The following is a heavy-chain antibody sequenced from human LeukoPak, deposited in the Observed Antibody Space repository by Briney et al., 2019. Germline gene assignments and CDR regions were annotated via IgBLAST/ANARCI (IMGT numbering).Heavy chain of an antibody. Sequence: PSETLSLTCAVSGGYISSSSHYWGWIRQPPGKGLEWIGSMYHSGSPYYNPSLKSRVTISIDTSKNLFSLKLSSVTAADTAVYYCARGVGPVLYYFDYWGQGTLVTVSS. J-gene: IGHJ4*02. D-gene: IGHD3/OR15-3a*01. CDR3: ARGVGPVLYYFDY. CDR1: GGYISSSSHY. CDR2: MYHSGSP. V-gene: IGHV4-39*07.